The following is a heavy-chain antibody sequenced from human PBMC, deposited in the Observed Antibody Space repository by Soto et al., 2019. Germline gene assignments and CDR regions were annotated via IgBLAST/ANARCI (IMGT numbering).Heavy chain of an antibody. CDR2: ISGSGGST. CDR1: GFTFSSYA. D-gene: IGHD3-22*01. J-gene: IGHJ4*02. Sequence: EVQLLESGGGLVQPGGSLRLSCAASGFTFSSYAMSWVRQAPGKGLEWVSAISGSGGSTYYADSVKGRFTISRGNSKNTPYLQMNSLRAEDTAVYYCAKETVTYYYDSSGPTDYWGQGTLVTVSS. CDR3: AKETVTYYYDSSGPTDY. V-gene: IGHV3-23*01.